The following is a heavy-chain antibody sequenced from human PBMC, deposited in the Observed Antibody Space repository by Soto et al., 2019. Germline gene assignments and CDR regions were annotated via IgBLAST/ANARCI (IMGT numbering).Heavy chain of an antibody. V-gene: IGHV1-2*02. CDR2: ISPNSGGT. J-gene: IGHJ4*02. CDR3: AREPPYGSTPPCVGWDS. D-gene: IGHD6-13*01. Sequence: GASVKVSCKASGYSFTNYYMHWVRQAPGQGLEWLGRISPNSGGTYYAQKFQGRVAMTRDTSISTAYMELSRLTSDDTAVYYCAREPPYGSTPPCVGWDSWGPGALVTFSS. CDR1: GYSFTNYY.